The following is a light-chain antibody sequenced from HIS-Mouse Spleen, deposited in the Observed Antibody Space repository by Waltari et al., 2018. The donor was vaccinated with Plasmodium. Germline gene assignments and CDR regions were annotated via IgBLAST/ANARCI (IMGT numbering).Light chain of an antibody. V-gene: IGKV1-5*03. CDR1: QSISSW. Sequence: DLQMTQPHSTLSASVGDRVTITCRASQSISSWLAWYQPKPGKAPKLLIYKASSLESGVPSRFSGSGSGTEFTLTISSLQPDDFATYYCQQYNSYSWTFGQGTKVEIK. J-gene: IGKJ1*01. CDR3: QQYNSYSWT. CDR2: KAS.